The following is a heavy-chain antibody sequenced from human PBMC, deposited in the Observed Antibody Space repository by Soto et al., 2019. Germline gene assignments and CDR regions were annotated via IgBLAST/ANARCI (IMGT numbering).Heavy chain of an antibody. CDR2: INHSGST. D-gene: IGHD3-3*01. CDR3: ARAWREIFGVVKSYYGMDV. J-gene: IGHJ6*02. Sequence: SETLSLTCIVSGGSITSDYWRWILQPPGKGLEWMGEINHSGSTNYNPSIKSRVTISVDTSKNQFSLKLSSVTAEDTAVYYCARAWREIFGVVKSYYGMDVWGQGTTVTVSS. V-gene: IGHV4-34*01. CDR1: GGSITSDY.